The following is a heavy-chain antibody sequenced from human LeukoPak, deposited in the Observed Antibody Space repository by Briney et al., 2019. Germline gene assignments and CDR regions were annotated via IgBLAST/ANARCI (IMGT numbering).Heavy chain of an antibody. J-gene: IGHJ5*02. CDR2: ISPSGAST. V-gene: IGHV1-46*01. CDR1: GYTFASNY. Sequence: ASVKVSCKSFGYTFASNYMHWVRQAPGQGPEWMGVISPSGASTTYAQTFQGRVTLTRDMSTSTDYLELSSLRSEDTAVYYCARDNSVRDEAWWFSPWGQGTLVTVSS. CDR3: ARDNSVRDEAWWFSP. D-gene: IGHD5-24*01.